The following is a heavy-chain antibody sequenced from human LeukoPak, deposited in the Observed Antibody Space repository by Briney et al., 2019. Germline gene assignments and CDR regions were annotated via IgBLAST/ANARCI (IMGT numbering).Heavy chain of an antibody. CDR2: IYSGGST. J-gene: IGHJ3*02. Sequence: GGSLRLSCAASGFTVSSNYMSWVRQAPGKGLEWVSVIYSGGSTYYADSVKGRFTISRDNSKNTLYLQMNSLRAEDTAVYYCARVLIVPAAINAFDIWGQGTMVTVSS. CDR3: ARVLIVPAAINAFDI. D-gene: IGHD2-2*01. CDR1: GFTVSSNY. V-gene: IGHV3-53*01.